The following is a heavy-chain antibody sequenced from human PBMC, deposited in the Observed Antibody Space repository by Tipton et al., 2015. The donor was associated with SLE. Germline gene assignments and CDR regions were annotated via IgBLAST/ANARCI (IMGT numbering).Heavy chain of an antibody. D-gene: IGHD4-17*01. Sequence: LRLSCAASGFSVSSNYMTWVRQPPGKGLEWIGYIYYSGSTYYNPSLKSRVSISVDTSKNQFSLKLSSVTAADTAVYYCARTTVTTSDAFDIWGQGTMVTVSS. CDR3: ARTTVTTSDAFDI. J-gene: IGHJ3*02. V-gene: IGHV4-59*02. CDR2: IYYSGST. CDR1: GFSVSSNY.